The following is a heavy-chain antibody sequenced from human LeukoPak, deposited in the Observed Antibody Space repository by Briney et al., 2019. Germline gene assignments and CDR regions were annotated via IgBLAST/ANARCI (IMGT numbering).Heavy chain of an antibody. Sequence: SGGSLRLSCAASGFTFSNYAMSWVRQAPGKGLEWVSAISGSGGSTYYADSVKGRFTISRDNSKNTLHLQMNSLRAEDTAVYYCAKVSAMVLDYYYGMDVWGQGTTVTVSS. D-gene: IGHD5-18*01. CDR1: GFTFSNYA. CDR3: AKVSAMVLDYYYGMDV. J-gene: IGHJ6*02. V-gene: IGHV3-23*01. CDR2: ISGSGGST.